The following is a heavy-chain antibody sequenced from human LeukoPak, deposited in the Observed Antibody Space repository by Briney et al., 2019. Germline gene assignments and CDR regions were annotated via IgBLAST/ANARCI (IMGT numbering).Heavy chain of an antibody. J-gene: IGHJ5*02. CDR3: AREGTAGTNLNWFDP. CDR2: IYHSGST. Sequence: PSGTLSLTCAVSGGSISSNNWWSWVRQPPGKGLEWIGEIYHSGSTNYNPSLKSRVTISVDKSKNQFSLELNSVTAADTAVYYCAREGTAGTNLNWFDPWGQGTLVTVSS. D-gene: IGHD1-1*01. V-gene: IGHV4-4*02. CDR1: GGSISSNNW.